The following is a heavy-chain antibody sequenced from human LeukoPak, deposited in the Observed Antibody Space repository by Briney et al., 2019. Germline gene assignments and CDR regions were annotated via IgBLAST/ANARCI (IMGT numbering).Heavy chain of an antibody. CDR3: AKLFSGSYFGDY. CDR2: ISGSGGST. D-gene: IGHD1-26*01. Sequence: GGSLRLSCAASGFTFSGYAMSWVRQAPGKGLEWVSAISGSGGSTYYADSVKGRFTISRDNSKNTLYLQMNSLRAEDTAVYYCAKLFSGSYFGDYWGQGTLVTVSS. J-gene: IGHJ4*02. CDR1: GFTFSGYA. V-gene: IGHV3-23*01.